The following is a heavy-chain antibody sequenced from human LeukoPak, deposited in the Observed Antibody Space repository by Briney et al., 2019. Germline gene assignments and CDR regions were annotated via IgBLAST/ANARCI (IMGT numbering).Heavy chain of an antibody. CDR3: ARVLGGYLLRVVWFDP. V-gene: IGHV3-7*01. J-gene: IGHJ5*02. CDR1: GFTFSSYW. D-gene: IGHD3-22*01. Sequence: GGSLRLSCAASGFTFSSYWMSWVRQAPGKGLEWVANIKQDGSEKYYVGSVKGRFTISRDNAKNSLYLQMNSLRAEDTAVYYCARVLGGYLLRVVWFDPWGQGTLVTVSS. CDR2: IKQDGSEK.